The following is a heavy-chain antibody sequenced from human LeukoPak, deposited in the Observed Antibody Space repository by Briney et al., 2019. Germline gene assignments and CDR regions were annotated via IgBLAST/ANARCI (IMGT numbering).Heavy chain of an antibody. D-gene: IGHD3-3*01. V-gene: IGHV1-69*04. CDR3: ATVPTIFGVVDYYMDV. CDR2: IIPILGIA. J-gene: IGHJ6*03. CDR1: GGTFSSYA. Sequence: SVKVSCKASGGTFSSYAISWVRQAPGQGLEWMGRIIPILGIANYAQKFQGRVTITADKSTSTAYMELSSLRSEDTAVYYCATVPTIFGVVDYYMDVWGKGTTVTVSS.